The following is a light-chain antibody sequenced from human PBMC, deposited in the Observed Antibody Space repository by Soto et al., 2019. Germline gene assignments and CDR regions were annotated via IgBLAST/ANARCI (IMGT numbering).Light chain of an antibody. CDR3: SSYTSSSTLYV. J-gene: IGLJ1*01. CDR2: DVS. CDR1: NNDVGGYNY. V-gene: IGLV2-14*01. Sequence: QSVLTQPDSVSGSPGQSITISCTGTNNDVGGYNYVSWYQQHPGKSPKLMIYDVSNRPSGVSNRFSGSKSGNTASLTISGLQAEDEADYYCSSYTSSSTLYVFGTGTKVTVL.